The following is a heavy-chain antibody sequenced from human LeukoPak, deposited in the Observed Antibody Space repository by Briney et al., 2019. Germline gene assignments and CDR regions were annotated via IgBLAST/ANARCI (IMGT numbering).Heavy chain of an antibody. V-gene: IGHV1-69*01. CDR3: ARDHYGDYRFDAFDI. D-gene: IGHD4-17*01. CDR1: GGTFSSYA. J-gene: IGHJ3*02. Sequence: SVKVSCKASGGTFSSYAISWVRQAPGQGLEWMGGIIPIFGTANYAQKFQGRVTITADESMSTAYMELSSLRSEDTAVYYCARDHYGDYRFDAFDIWGQGTMVTVSS. CDR2: IIPIFGTA.